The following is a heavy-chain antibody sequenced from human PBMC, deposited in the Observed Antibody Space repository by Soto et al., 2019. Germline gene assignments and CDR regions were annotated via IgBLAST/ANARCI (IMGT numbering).Heavy chain of an antibody. Sequence: QVQVVQSGAEVKKPGASVKVSCKVSGYTLTDLAMHWVRQAPGKGLEWVGGFDPEDGETIYAQKFQGRVTMTEDTSTDTAYMEVSSRRSEDTAVYYCATRGTRWLQSPFDCWGQGTLVTVSS. CDR1: GYTLTDLA. CDR3: ATRGTRWLQSPFDC. J-gene: IGHJ4*02. D-gene: IGHD1-1*01. CDR2: FDPEDGET. V-gene: IGHV1-24*01.